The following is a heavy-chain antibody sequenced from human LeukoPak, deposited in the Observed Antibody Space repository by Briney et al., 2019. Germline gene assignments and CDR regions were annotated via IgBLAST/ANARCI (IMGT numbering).Heavy chain of an antibody. D-gene: IGHD3-22*01. Sequence: GSLRLSCAASGFIFSSFRMNWVRQASGKGLECVSSISSSGSLIYYADSMKGRFTVSRDNAKNSLFLQLNSLRAEDTAVYYCARNYYDSSGYYYAFDYWGQGTLVTVSS. CDR3: ARNYYDSSGYYYAFDY. CDR2: ISSSGSLI. V-gene: IGHV3-21*01. CDR1: GFIFSSFR. J-gene: IGHJ4*02.